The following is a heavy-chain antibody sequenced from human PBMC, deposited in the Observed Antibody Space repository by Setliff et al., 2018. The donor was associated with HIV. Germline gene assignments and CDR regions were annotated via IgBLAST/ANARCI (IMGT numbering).Heavy chain of an antibody. Sequence: GGSLRLSCAVSGFTINNHHMAWVRQAPGQGLEWVSALYNDGSTYYPDSVKGRFTISRDNSKNTVYLQMNSLRVEDTAVYYCARELYREWDYWGQGTLVTVSS. J-gene: IGHJ4*02. V-gene: IGHV3-66*02. CDR1: GFTINNHH. D-gene: IGHD3-10*01. CDR3: ARELYREWDY. CDR2: LYNDGST.